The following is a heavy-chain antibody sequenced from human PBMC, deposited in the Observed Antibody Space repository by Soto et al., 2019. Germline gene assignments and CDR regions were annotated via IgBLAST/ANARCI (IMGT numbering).Heavy chain of an antibody. CDR1: GFSLSNARMG. D-gene: IGHD3-10*01. J-gene: IGHJ5*02. Sequence: QVTLKESGPVLVNPTETLTLTCTVSGFSLSNARMGVSWIRQPPGKALEWLAHIFSNDEKSYSTSLKSRLTISKDTSKSQVVLTMTNMDPVDTATYYCARTSSMVRGSRGWFDPWGQGTLVTVSS. CDR2: IFSNDEK. V-gene: IGHV2-26*01. CDR3: ARTSSMVRGSRGWFDP.